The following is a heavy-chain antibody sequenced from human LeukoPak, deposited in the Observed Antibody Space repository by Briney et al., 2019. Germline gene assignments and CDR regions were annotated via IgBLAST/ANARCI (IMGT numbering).Heavy chain of an antibody. CDR1: GFTFSSYW. CDR3: AKQPGQQLVLGWFDP. D-gene: IGHD6-13*01. J-gene: IGHJ5*02. CDR2: IRYDGSNK. Sequence: GGSLRLSCAASGFTFSSYWMHWVRQAPGKGLEWVAFIRYDGSNKYYADSVKGRFTISRDNSKNTLYLQMNSLRAEDTAVYYCAKQPGQQLVLGWFDPWGQGTLVTVSS. V-gene: IGHV3-30*02.